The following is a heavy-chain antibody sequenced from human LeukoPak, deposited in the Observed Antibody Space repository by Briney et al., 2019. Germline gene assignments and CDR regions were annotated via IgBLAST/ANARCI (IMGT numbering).Heavy chain of an antibody. CDR2: IIPIFGTA. CDR1: GRTFSSYA. V-gene: IGHV1-69*05. J-gene: IGHJ5*02. CDR3: ARDLLIAASDSWFDP. Sequence: GASEKVSCKASGRTFSSYAISWVRQAPGQGLEWMGRIIPIFGTANYAQKFQGRVTIATDESTSTAYMELSSLRSEDTAVYYCARDLLIAASDSWFDPCGQGTLVTVSS. D-gene: IGHD6-6*01.